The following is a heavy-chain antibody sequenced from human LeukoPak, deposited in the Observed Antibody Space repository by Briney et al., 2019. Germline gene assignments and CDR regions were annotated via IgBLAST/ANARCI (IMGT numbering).Heavy chain of an antibody. CDR3: AKGYTTVTTPHDY. Sequence: GGSLRLSCAASGFTFSTYWMSWVRQAPGKGLEWVSTISGSGGSTYYADSVKGRFTISRDNSKNTVYLQMNSLRAEDTAVYYCAKGYTTVTTPHDYWGQGTLVTVSS. J-gene: IGHJ4*02. CDR2: ISGSGGST. CDR1: GFTFSTYW. V-gene: IGHV3-23*01. D-gene: IGHD4-17*01.